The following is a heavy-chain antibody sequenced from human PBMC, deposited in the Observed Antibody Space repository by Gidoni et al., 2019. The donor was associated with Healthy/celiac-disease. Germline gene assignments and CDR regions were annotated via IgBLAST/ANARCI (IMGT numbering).Heavy chain of an antibody. Sequence: EVQLLESGGGLVQPGGSLRLSCAASGSPFSRYAMSWVRQAPGKGLEWVSAISGSGGSTYYADSVKGRFTISRDNSKNTLYLQMNSLRAEDTAVYYCAKDLAVAGIFDYWGQGTLVTVSS. CDR1: GSPFSRYA. V-gene: IGHV3-23*01. D-gene: IGHD6-19*01. CDR3: AKDLAVAGIFDY. J-gene: IGHJ4*02. CDR2: ISGSGGST.